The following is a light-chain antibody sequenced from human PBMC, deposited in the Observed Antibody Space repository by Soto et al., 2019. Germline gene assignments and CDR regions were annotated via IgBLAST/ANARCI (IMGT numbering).Light chain of an antibody. CDR3: SSYAGSNFWYA. CDR1: SSDIGGYNF. Sequence: QSALTQPPSASGSPGQSVTISCTGTSSDIGGYNFVSWYQHHPGKAPKLMIFEVTKRPSGVPDRFSGSKSGNTASLTVSGLQAEDEADYYCSSYAGSNFWYASGPGTKVPVL. CDR2: EVT. V-gene: IGLV2-8*01. J-gene: IGLJ1*01.